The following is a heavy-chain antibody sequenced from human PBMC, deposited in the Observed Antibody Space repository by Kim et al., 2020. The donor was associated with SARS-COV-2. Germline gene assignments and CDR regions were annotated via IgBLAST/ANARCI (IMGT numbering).Heavy chain of an antibody. Sequence: ASVKGRFTISREDSKNEAYLQMNSLKTEDSAVYYCASYTSITVAGTGLDNWGQGTLVTVSS. V-gene: IGHV3-73*01. CDR3: ASYTSITVAGTGLDN. D-gene: IGHD6-19*01. J-gene: IGHJ4*02.